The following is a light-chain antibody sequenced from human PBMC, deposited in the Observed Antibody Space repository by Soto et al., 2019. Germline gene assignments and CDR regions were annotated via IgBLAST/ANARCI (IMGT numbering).Light chain of an antibody. V-gene: IGLV2-23*01. CDR2: EDT. J-gene: IGLJ1*01. CDR1: SSDIGSYSL. CDR3: CSYAGSGTYV. Sequence: QSVLTQPASVSGSPGQSITISCSGSSSDIGSYSLVSWYQQHPGKAPKLMIYEDTKRPSGVSNRFSGSASGNTASLTISGLQAEDEADYYCCSYAGSGTYVFGSGTKLTVL.